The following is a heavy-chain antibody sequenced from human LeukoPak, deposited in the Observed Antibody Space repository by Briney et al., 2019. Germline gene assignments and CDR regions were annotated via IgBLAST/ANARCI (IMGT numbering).Heavy chain of an antibody. V-gene: IGHV3-30-3*01. Sequence: GRSLRLSCAASGFTFSNYAMHWVRQAPGMGLEWVATISYDGSNEYYADSVKGRFTLSRDSSKNTLYLQMNSLRDEDTAVHYFARGGGRYCSGDSCHFVFDHWGQGTLVTVSS. CDR3: ARGGGRYCSGDSCHFVFDH. CDR1: GFTFSNYA. J-gene: IGHJ4*02. D-gene: IGHD2-15*01. CDR2: ISYDGSNE.